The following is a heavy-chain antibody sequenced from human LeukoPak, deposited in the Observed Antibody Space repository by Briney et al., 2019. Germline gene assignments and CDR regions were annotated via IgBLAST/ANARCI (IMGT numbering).Heavy chain of an antibody. D-gene: IGHD6-13*01. CDR2: INPNSGGT. J-gene: IGHJ4*02. CDR3: ASAAYYSSSWLPFDY. Sequence: GASVKVSCKASGYTFTGYYMHWVRQAPGQGLEWMGWINPNSGGTNYAQKFQGRVTMTRDTSISTAYMELSRLRSDDTAVYYCASAAYYSSSWLPFDYWGQGTLVTVSS. V-gene: IGHV1-2*02. CDR1: GYTFTGYY.